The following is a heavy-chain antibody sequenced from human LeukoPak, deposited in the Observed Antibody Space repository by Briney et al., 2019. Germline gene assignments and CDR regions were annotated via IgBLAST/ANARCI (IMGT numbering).Heavy chain of an antibody. Sequence: ASVKVSCKASGYTFTSYGISWVRQAPGQGLEWMGWISAYNGNTNYAQKLQGRVTMTTDTSTSTAYMELRSLRSDDTAVYYCAREAVGATEYNWFDPWGQGTLVTVSS. J-gene: IGHJ5*02. CDR1: GYTFTSYG. CDR2: ISAYNGNT. CDR3: AREAVGATEYNWFDP. D-gene: IGHD1-26*01. V-gene: IGHV1-18*01.